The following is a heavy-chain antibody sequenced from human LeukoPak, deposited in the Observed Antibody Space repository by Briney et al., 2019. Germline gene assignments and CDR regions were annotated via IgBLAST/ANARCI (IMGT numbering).Heavy chain of an antibody. D-gene: IGHD3-22*01. Sequence: GGSLRLSCAASGFTFSSNAMSWVRQAPGQGLQWVAAISGGGGDTYHADSVKGRFTISRDNSKNTLYLQMNSLRAEDTAVYYCARAVDDSSGYYPVDYWGQGTLVTVSS. CDR2: ISGGGGDT. CDR1: GFTFSSNA. J-gene: IGHJ4*02. CDR3: ARAVDDSSGYYPVDY. V-gene: IGHV3-23*01.